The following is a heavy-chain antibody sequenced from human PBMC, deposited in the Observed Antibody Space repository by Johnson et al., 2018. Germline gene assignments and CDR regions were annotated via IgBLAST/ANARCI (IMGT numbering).Heavy chain of an antibody. J-gene: IGHJ4*02. CDR1: YGSISNSNYY. CDR3: ARDFPNTHAFDF. Sequence: QVQLQESGPGLVKPSETLSLTCTVSYGSISNSNYYWAWIRQPPGKGLAWLGSVNYSGRTSFNPSLKSRVTMSADTSKNQFSLKLTSMTNGDTAVYYCARDFPNTHAFDFWGQGALVTVSS. V-gene: IGHV4-39*07. D-gene: IGHD4/OR15-4a*01. CDR2: VNYSGRT.